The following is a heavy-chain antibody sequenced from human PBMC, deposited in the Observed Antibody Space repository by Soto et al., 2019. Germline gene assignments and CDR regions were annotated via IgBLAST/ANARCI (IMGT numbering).Heavy chain of an antibody. CDR1: GGTFSSYA. J-gene: IGHJ4*02. CDR3: ASSDGDYILFTSGFDY. CDR2: IIPIFGTA. Sequence: QVQLVQSGAEVQKPGSSVKVSCKASGGTFSSYAISWVRQAPGQGLEWMGGIIPIFGTANYAQKFQGRVTITADESTSTAYMELSSLRSEDTAVYYCASSDGDYILFTSGFDYWGQGTLVTVSS. V-gene: IGHV1-69*01. D-gene: IGHD4-17*01.